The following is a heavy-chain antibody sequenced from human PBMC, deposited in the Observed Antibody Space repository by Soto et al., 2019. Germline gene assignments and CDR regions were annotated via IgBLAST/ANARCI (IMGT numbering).Heavy chain of an antibody. V-gene: IGHV4-59*01. CDR1: GGSMRSYY. D-gene: IGHD6-19*01. CDR2: IYYSGTT. Sequence: SETLSLTCTVSGGSMRSYYWSWIRQPPGKGLEWIGHIYYSGTTKYNPSLKSRVTIAVDTTKKQLSLKLNSLTAADTAVYYCVREVSGWYFWFDPWGQGTLVTVS. CDR3: VREVSGWYFWFDP. J-gene: IGHJ5*02.